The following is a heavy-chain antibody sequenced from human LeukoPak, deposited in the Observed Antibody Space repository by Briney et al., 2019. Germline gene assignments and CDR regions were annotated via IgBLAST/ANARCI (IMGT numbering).Heavy chain of an antibody. CDR3: ARVLRFLEWS. D-gene: IGHD3-3*01. CDR2: INPNSGGT. J-gene: IGHJ5*02. V-gene: IGHV1-2*02. CDR1: GYTFTGYY. Sequence: ASVKVTCTSSGYTFTGYYMHWVRQPAGQGLEWMGCINPNSGGTHYAQNLQGRVTMTRDTSSSTAYMELSRLRSDDTAVYYCARVLRFLEWSWGQGTLVTVSS.